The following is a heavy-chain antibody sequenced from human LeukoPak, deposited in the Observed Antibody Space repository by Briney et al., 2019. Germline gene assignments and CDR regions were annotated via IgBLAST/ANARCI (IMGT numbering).Heavy chain of an antibody. CDR1: GYTFTSYA. D-gene: IGHD3-10*01. V-gene: IGHV1-3*03. Sequence: ASVEVSCKASGYTFTSYAMHWVRQAPGQRLEWMGWINAGNGNTKYSQEFQGRVTITRDTSASTAYMELSSLRSEDMAVYYCARGHRSYYGSGSYLDYYYYMDVWGKGTTVTVSS. J-gene: IGHJ6*03. CDR2: INAGNGNT. CDR3: ARGHRSYYGSGSYLDYYYYMDV.